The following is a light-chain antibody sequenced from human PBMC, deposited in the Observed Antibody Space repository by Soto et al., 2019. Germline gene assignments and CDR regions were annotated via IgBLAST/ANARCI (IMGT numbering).Light chain of an antibody. V-gene: IGLV2-11*01. CDR3: CSHAGTYTFGV. J-gene: IGLJ2*01. CDR1: SSDVGGYNY. CDR2: DVS. Sequence: QSVLTQPRSVSGSPGQSVTISCTGTSSDVGGYNYVSWYQQHPGKAPKLMLYDVSERPSGVPDRFSGSKSGNTASLTISGLQAEDEADYYCCSHAGTYTFGVFGGGTKLTVL.